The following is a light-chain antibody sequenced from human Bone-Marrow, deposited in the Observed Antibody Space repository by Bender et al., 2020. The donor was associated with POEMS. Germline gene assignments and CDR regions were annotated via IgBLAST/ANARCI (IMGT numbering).Light chain of an antibody. CDR2: DVS. CDR3: CSYAGRYTLV. Sequence: QSVLTQPPSVSAAPGQKVTISCSGSSSTIGNNYVSWYQHLPGTAPKLMIYDVSQRPSGVPDRFSGSKSGNTASLTISGLQAEDEADYYCCSYAGRYTLVFGGGTKLTVL. J-gene: IGLJ3*02. CDR1: SSTIGNNY. V-gene: IGLV2-11*02.